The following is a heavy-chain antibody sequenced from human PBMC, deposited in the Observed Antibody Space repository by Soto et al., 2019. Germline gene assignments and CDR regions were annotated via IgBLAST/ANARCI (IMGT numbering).Heavy chain of an antibody. J-gene: IGHJ3*02. D-gene: IGHD2-15*01. CDR3: ARRGGPGLRDAFDI. CDR1: GGSISSYY. Sequence: SETLSLTCTVSGGSISSYYWSWIRQPPGKGLEWIGYIYYSGSTNYNPSLKSRVTISVDTSKNQFSLKLSSVTAADTAVYYCARRGGPGLRDAFDIWGQGTMVTVSS. V-gene: IGHV4-59*08. CDR2: IYYSGST.